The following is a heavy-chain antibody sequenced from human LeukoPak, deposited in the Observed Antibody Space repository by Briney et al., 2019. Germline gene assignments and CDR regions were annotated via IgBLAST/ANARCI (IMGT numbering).Heavy chain of an antibody. CDR3: AKVRLGGAKGYFDY. CDR2: INWNGGST. D-gene: IGHD1-26*01. CDR1: GFTFDDYG. J-gene: IGHJ4*02. V-gene: IGHV3-20*04. Sequence: GSLRLSCAASGFTFDDYGMSWVRQAPGKGLEWVSGINWNGGSTGYADSVKGRFTISRDNAKNSLYLQMNSLRAEDTALYYCAKVRLGGAKGYFDYWGQGTLVTVSS.